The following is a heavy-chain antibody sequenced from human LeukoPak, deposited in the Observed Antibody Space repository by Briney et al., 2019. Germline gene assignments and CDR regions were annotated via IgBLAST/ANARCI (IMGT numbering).Heavy chain of an antibody. Sequence: SETLCLTCAVSGGSFSSGGYSWSWLRPHPGKGLDWTWYIYYSGSTYYNPYLKSRVTISLDTSNNQSSLKLSSVPAADTAVYYCASFPLGYSSSWRQPWGQGTLVTVSP. V-gene: IGHV4-31*11. J-gene: IGHJ5*02. D-gene: IGHD6-13*01. CDR1: GGSFSSGGYS. CDR2: IYYSGST. CDR3: ASFPLGYSSSWRQP.